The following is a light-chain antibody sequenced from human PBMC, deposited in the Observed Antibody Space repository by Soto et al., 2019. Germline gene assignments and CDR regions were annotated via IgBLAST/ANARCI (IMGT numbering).Light chain of an antibody. V-gene: IGKV1-9*01. Sequence: DIQLTQSPSFLSASVGDRVTITCRASQGISSYLAWYQQKPGKAPKLLIYAASTLQSGVPSRFSGNGSGTEFTLTISSLQAEDFATYYCQQLNSYPLTFGGGTKVEIK. CDR1: QGISSY. CDR2: AAS. CDR3: QQLNSYPLT. J-gene: IGKJ4*01.